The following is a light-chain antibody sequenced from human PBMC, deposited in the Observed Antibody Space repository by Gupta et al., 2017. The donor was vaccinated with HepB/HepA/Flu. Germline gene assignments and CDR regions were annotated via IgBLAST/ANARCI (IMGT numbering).Light chain of an antibody. CDR2: NND. J-gene: IGLJ2*01. V-gene: IGLV1-44*01. CDR3: ATWDASLTAL. Sequence: QSVLTQPPSASGTPGQRVTISCFGSSSNIGSNGVNWYQQRPGTAPKVLIYNNDQRPSGGTDRFSGSKSDTLASRASSGLQSEDADDYYCATWDASLTALFGGGTKLTVL. CDR1: SSNIGSNG.